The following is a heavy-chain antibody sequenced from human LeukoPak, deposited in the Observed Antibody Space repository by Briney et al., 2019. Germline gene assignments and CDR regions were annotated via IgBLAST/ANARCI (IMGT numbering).Heavy chain of an antibody. D-gene: IGHD5-24*01. Sequence: KSSETLSLTCTVSGASIRSSSYFWAWIRQSPGKGLEWIGSIYYTGSTHNNPSLKSRVTLSVDPSKNQFSLRLSSVTAADTAVYFCARPVEMSAYFQFLGQGTLVSVSS. CDR3: ARPVEMSAYFQF. J-gene: IGHJ1*01. CDR1: GASIRSSSYF. V-gene: IGHV4-39*01. CDR2: IYYTGST.